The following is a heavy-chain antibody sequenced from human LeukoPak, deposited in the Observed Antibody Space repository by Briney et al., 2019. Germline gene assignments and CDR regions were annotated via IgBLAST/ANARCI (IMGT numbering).Heavy chain of an antibody. Sequence: ASVKVSCKASGHTFTSYYMHWVRQAPGQGLEWMGIINPSGGSTSYAQKFQGRVTMTRDTSTSTVYMELSSLRSEDTAVYYCARDPMLPPKYCSSTSCYRPNNWFDPWGQGTLVTVSS. J-gene: IGHJ5*02. V-gene: IGHV1-46*03. D-gene: IGHD2-2*01. CDR3: ARDPMLPPKYCSSTSCYRPNNWFDP. CDR1: GHTFTSYY. CDR2: INPSGGST.